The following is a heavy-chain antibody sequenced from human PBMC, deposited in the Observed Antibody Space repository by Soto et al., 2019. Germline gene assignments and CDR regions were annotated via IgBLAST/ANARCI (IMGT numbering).Heavy chain of an antibody. J-gene: IGHJ3*02. CDR1: GYTFTSYD. D-gene: IGHD5-12*01. CDR2: MNPNSGNT. V-gene: IGHV1-8*01. Sequence: GASVKVSCKASGYTFTSYDINWVRQATGQGLEWMGWMNPNSGNTGYAQKFQGRVTMTRNTSISTAYMELSSLRSEDMAVYYCAREAVDIDAFDIWGQGTMVTVSS. CDR3: AREAVDIDAFDI.